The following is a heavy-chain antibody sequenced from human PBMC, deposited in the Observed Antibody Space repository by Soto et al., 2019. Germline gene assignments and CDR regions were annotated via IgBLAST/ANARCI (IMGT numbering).Heavy chain of an antibody. Sequence: GGSLRLSCAASGFTFSSYAMSWVRQAPGKELEWVSAISGSGGSTYYADSVKGRFTISRDNSKNTLYLQMNSLRAEDTAVYYCAKGPWGSGLEGGPFDYWGQRTLVTVSS. D-gene: IGHD6-19*01. CDR3: AKGPWGSGLEGGPFDY. V-gene: IGHV3-23*01. CDR2: ISGSGGST. CDR1: GFTFSSYA. J-gene: IGHJ4*02.